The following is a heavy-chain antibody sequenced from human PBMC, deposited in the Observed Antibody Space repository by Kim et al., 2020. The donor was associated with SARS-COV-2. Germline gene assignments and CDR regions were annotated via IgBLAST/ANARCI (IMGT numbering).Heavy chain of an antibody. CDR3: ARGATYYGSGNFYYYYYY. CDR2: INHSGRT. Sequence: SETLSLTCAVYGGSFSGYYWSWIRQSPGKGLEWIGDINHSGRTNDNPSLKSRVTISLDTSKNQFSLRLSSVTAADTAVYYCARGATYYGSGNFYYYYYY. J-gene: IGHJ6*03. CDR1: GGSFSGYY. V-gene: IGHV4-34*01. D-gene: IGHD3-10*01.